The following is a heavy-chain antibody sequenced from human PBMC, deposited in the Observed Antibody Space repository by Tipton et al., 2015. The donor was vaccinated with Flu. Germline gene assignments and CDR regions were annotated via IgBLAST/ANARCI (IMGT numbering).Heavy chain of an antibody. CDR2: ISSSSSYI. V-gene: IGHV3-21*01. J-gene: IGHJ3*02. Sequence: EVQLVQSGGGLVKPGGSLRLSCAASGFTFSDYRVNWVRQAPGKGLEWVSSISSSSSYIYYADSVKGRFTISRDNAKNSLYLQMNSLRAEDTGVYYCARAFDGFDIWGQGTMVTVSS. CDR3: ARAFDGFDI. CDR1: GFTFSDYR.